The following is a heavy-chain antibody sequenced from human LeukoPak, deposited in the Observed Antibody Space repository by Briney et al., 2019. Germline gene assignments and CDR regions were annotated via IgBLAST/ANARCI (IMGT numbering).Heavy chain of an antibody. D-gene: IGHD4-17*01. V-gene: IGHV1-2*02. J-gene: IGHJ5*02. CDR3: AREGPLRLPYFDP. CDR2: INPNIGGT. CDR1: GYTFTGYY. Sequence: ASVKVSCKASGYTFTGYYMHWVRQAPGQGLEWMGGINPNIGGTNYAQKFQGRVTMTRDTSISTAYMELSSLRSDDTAVYYCAREGPLRLPYFDPWGQGTLVTVSS.